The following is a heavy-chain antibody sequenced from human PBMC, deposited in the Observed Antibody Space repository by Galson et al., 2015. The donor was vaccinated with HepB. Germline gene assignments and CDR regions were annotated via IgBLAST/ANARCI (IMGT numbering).Heavy chain of an antibody. J-gene: IGHJ5*02. CDR3: ARDVGDDYGGNLGWFDP. CDR2: IYYSGST. CDR1: GGSISSYY. D-gene: IGHD4-23*01. V-gene: IGHV4-59*01. Sequence: SETLSLTCTVSGGSISSYYWSWIRQPPGKGLEWIGYIYYSGSTNYNPSLKSRVTISVDTSKNQFSLKLSSVTAADTAVYYCARDVGDDYGGNLGWFDPWGQGTLVTVSS.